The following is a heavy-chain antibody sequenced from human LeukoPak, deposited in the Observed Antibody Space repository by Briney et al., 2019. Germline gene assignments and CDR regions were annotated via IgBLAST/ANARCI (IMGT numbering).Heavy chain of an antibody. D-gene: IGHD6-19*01. CDR2: IYYSGIT. V-gene: IGHV4-39*07. CDR1: GVSISSISYY. J-gene: IGHJ5*01. Sequence: SETLSLTCTVSGVSISSISYYWGWIRQPPGKGLEWIASIYYSGITYYNPSLKSRVTISLDTSNNQFSLKLSSVTAADTAVYYCAGDPKSAVAADWFDPWGQGTLVTVSS. CDR3: AGDPKSAVAADWFDP.